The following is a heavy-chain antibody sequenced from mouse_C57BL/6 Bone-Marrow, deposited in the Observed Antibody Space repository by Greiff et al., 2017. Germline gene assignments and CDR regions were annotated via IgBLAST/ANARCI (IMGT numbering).Heavy chain of an antibody. CDR2: IYPRSGNT. D-gene: IGHD3-2*02. Sequence: QVQLKQSGAELARPGASVKLSCKASGYTFTSYGISWVKQRTGQGLEWIGEIYPRSGNTYYNEKFKGKATLTADKSSSTAYMELRSLTSEDSAVYFCARSRGRQLRVEGDYWGQGTTLTVSS. CDR3: ARSRGRQLRVEGDY. V-gene: IGHV1-81*01. CDR1: GYTFTSYG. J-gene: IGHJ2*01.